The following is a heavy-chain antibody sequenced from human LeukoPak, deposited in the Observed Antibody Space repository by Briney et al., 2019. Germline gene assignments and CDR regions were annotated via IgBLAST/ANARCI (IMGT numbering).Heavy chain of an antibody. J-gene: IGHJ4*02. CDR3: VSLLFGGAGRGN. Sequence: SETLSLTCSVSSGSIDNEHWCWVRQPPGKGLEWIGHTLYGGSNKFNPSLKSRVTISVDRSKNQFSLTLISVTAADTAVYYCVSLLFGGAGRGNWGQGSLVPVSS. CDR2: TLYGGSN. D-gene: IGHD3-3*01. CDR1: SGSIDNEH. V-gene: IGHV4-59*12.